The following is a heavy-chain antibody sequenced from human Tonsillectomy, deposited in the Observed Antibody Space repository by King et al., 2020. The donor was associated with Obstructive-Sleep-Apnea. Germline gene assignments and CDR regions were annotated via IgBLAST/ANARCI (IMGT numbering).Heavy chain of an antibody. J-gene: IGHJ5*02. CDR2: IYNSGST. V-gene: IGHV4-30-4*07. Sequence: QLQESGPGLVKPSQTLSLTCAVSGGSISSGGYSWSWIRQPPGKGLEWIGYIYNSGSTYYNSSLKSRVTISVDTSKNQFSLKLSSVTAADTAVYYCARVGEDGNWFDPWGQGTLVTVSS. CDR3: ARVGEDGNWFDP. CDR1: GGSISSGGYS. D-gene: IGHD2-15*01.